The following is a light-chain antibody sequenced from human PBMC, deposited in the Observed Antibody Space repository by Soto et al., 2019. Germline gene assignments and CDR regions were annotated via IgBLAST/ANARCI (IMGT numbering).Light chain of an antibody. J-gene: IGKJ1*01. CDR2: RAS. CDR3: QQYNDWPPRWK. V-gene: IGKV3-15*01. Sequence: EIVMTQSPATLSLSPGERATLSCRASQSVTVNLAWYQQKPGQAPRLLIYRASTRATGIPARFSGGGSGKEFPLTISRLQSEDFSVYICQQYNDWPPRWKVGPGTKVEIK. CDR1: QSVTVN.